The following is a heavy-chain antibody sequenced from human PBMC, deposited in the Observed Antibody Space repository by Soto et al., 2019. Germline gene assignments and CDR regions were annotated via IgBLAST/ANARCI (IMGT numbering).Heavy chain of an antibody. Sequence: QVQLVESGGGLVKPGGSLRLSCAASGFIFSDYYMSWIRQAPGKGLEWVSYITATGSAIQYADSVEGRFTISRENAKNSLYLQMNSLRGEDTAVYYCARDSRGYSGPSDSLGAFDIWGQGTMVTVSS. CDR3: ARDSRGYSGPSDSLGAFDI. CDR2: ITATGSAI. J-gene: IGHJ3*02. V-gene: IGHV3-11*01. CDR1: GFIFSDYY. D-gene: IGHD5-12*01.